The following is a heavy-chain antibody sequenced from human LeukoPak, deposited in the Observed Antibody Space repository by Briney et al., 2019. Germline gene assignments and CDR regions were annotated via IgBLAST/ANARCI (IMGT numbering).Heavy chain of an antibody. V-gene: IGHV3-30*18. Sequence: PGRSLRLSCAASGFTFSSYGMHWVRQAPGKGLEWVAVISYDGSNKYYADSVKGRFTISRDNSKNTLYLQMNSLRAEDTAVYYCANEEVLLWFGEPYFDYWGQGTLVTVSS. CDR2: ISYDGSNK. D-gene: IGHD3-10*01. CDR1: GFTFSSYG. CDR3: ANEEVLLWFGEPYFDY. J-gene: IGHJ4*02.